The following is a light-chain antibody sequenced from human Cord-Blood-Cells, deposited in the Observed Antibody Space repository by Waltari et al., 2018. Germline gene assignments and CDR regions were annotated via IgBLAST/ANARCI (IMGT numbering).Light chain of an antibody. J-gene: IGLJ1*01. CDR2: EVS. CDR3: SSYAGSNNLGV. V-gene: IGLV2-8*01. Sequence: QSALTQPPSASGSPGQSVTISCPGTSSDAGGYNYVSWYQQHTGKAPKLMIYEVSKRPSGVPDRFSGSKSGNTASLTVSGLQAEDEADYYCSSYAGSNNLGVFGTGTKVTVL. CDR1: SSDAGGYNY.